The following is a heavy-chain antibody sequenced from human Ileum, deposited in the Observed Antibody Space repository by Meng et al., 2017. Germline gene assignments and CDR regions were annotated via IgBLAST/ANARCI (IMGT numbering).Heavy chain of an antibody. CDR3: ARRDNQGPGFGVDY. CDR2: INTNSGNP. CDR1: GYTFTTYA. Sequence: QVQLVQSGSEVKKPGVAVKASCKASGYTFTTYAMNWVRQAPGQGLEWMGWINTNSGNPTYAQGFTGRFVFSLDTSVSTAYLQISSLKAEDTAVYYCARRDNQGPGFGVDYWGQGTLVTVSS. D-gene: IGHD3-10*01. V-gene: IGHV7-4-1*02. J-gene: IGHJ4*02.